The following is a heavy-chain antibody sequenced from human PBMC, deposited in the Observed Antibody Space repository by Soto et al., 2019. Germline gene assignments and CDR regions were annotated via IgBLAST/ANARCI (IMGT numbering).Heavy chain of an antibody. Sequence: GGSLRLSCAASGFTFDDYTMHWVRQAPGKGLEWVSLISWDGGSTYYADSVKGRFTISRDNSKNSLYLQMNSLRTEDTALYYCAKSEWGYSYGAREDYYYGMDVWGQGTTVTVSS. V-gene: IGHV3-43*01. D-gene: IGHD5-18*01. CDR1: GFTFDDYT. J-gene: IGHJ6*02. CDR2: ISWDGGST. CDR3: AKSEWGYSYGAREDYYYGMDV.